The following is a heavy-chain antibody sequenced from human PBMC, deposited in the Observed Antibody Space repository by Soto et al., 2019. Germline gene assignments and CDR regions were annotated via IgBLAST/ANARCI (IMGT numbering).Heavy chain of an antibody. CDR1: GGFVSSGSYY. CDR2: MSHSGGA. CDR3: ARVERGTATTVVDAFDI. J-gene: IGHJ3*02. Sequence: QVQLQQWGAGLLKPSETLSLTCAVYGGFVSSGSYYWSWIRQPPGKGLEWIGEMSHSGGAHFKPSLKSRVTISVDTSKNQCSPKMSSGTAADTALYYCARVERGTATTVVDAFDIWGPGTMVTVSS. V-gene: IGHV4-34*01. D-gene: IGHD1-1*01.